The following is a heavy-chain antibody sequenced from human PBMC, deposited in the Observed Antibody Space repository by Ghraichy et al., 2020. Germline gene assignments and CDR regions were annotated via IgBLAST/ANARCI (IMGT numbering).Heavy chain of an antibody. Sequence: SETLSLTCNVSGGSISSNNYCWGWIRQPPGKGLEWIGSIYYSGTTYYNPSLNSRVTIFVDTSKNQFSLKLNSVTAADTAVYYCARRAGTATDGSGTWWFDPWGQGTLVTVSS. V-gene: IGHV4-39*01. CDR3: ARRAGTATDGSGTWWFDP. D-gene: IGHD3-10*01. CDR1: GGSISSNNYC. CDR2: IYYSGTT. J-gene: IGHJ5*02.